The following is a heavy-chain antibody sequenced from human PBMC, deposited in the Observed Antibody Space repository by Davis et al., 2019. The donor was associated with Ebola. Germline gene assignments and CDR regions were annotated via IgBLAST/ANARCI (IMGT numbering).Heavy chain of an antibody. CDR3: ARQRGGLRIWYFDL. CDR2: ISGSGGST. Sequence: GESLKISCTDSVITFSSYAMTWVRQAPGKGLEWVSAISGSGGSTYYADSVKGRFTISRDNAKNSLYLQMNSLRAEDTAVYYCARQRGGLRIWYFDLWGRGTLVTVSS. CDR1: VITFSSYA. J-gene: IGHJ2*01. D-gene: IGHD4-17*01. V-gene: IGHV3-23*01.